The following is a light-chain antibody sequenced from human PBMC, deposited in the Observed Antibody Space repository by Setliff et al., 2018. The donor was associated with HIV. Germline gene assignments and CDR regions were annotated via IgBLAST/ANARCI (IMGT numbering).Light chain of an antibody. CDR3: SSYTSNNSGV. CDR2: DVT. V-gene: IGLV2-14*03. J-gene: IGLJ1*01. CDR1: SSDVGGYNY. Sequence: QSALAQPASVSGSPGQSITISCTGTSSDVGGYNYVSWYQQHPGKAPKLMIYDVTNRPSGVSNRFSGSNSGNTASLTISGLQAEDEAYYYCSSYTSNNSGVFGTGTKVTVL.